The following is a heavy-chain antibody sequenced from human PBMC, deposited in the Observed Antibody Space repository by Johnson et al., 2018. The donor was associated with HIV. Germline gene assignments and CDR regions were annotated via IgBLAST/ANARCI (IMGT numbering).Heavy chain of an antibody. CDR1: GFTFDDHA. CDR2: ISWDGGST. D-gene: IGHD1-26*01. V-gene: IGHV3-43D*03. CDR3: AKGGDTTGYDSFDI. J-gene: IGHJ3*02. Sequence: VQLVESGGGLVKPGGSLRLSCAASGFTFDDHAMHWVRQAPGKGLEWVSLISWDGGSTYYGDSVKGRFTVSRDNSKNSLYLQMNSLRTEDTALYYCAKGGDTTGYDSFDIWGQGTMVTVSS.